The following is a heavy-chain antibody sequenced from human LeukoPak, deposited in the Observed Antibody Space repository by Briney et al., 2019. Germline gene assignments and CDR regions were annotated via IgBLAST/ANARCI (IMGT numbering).Heavy chain of an antibody. Sequence: SVKVSCKASGGTFSSYAISWVRQAPGQGLEWTGRIIPIFGTANYAQKFQGRVTITADKSTSTAYMELSSLRSEDTAVYYCAREGRYCSSTSCYLGLVWFDPWGQGTLVTVSS. CDR2: IIPIFGTA. D-gene: IGHD2-2*01. V-gene: IGHV1-69*06. J-gene: IGHJ5*02. CDR3: AREGRYCSSTSCYLGLVWFDP. CDR1: GGTFSSYA.